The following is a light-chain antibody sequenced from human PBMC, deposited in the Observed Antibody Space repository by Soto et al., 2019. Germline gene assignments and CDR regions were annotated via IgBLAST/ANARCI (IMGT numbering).Light chain of an antibody. CDR2: GAS. CDR1: QSVSSD. V-gene: IGKV3-15*01. CDR3: QQYNNWPWT. Sequence: EIVMTQSPATLSVSPGERATLSCRASQSVSSDLAWYQQKPGQAPRLLIYGASTRATGIPARFSGSGSGTEFTLTISSLQSEASALYYCQQYNNWPWTFGQGTKVEIK. J-gene: IGKJ1*01.